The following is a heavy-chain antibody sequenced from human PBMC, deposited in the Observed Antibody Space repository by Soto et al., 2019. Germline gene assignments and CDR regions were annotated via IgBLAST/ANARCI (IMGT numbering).Heavy chain of an antibody. CDR3: AIPWGSGSSAAFDI. V-gene: IGHV1-8*01. CDR2: MNPNSGNT. J-gene: IGHJ3*02. Sequence: ASVKVSCKASGYTFTSYDINWVRQATGQGLEWMGWMNPNSGNTGYAQKFQGRVTMTRNTSISTAYMELSSLRSEDTAGYYCAIPWGSGSSAAFDIWGQGTMVTVSS. CDR1: GYTFTSYD. D-gene: IGHD3-10*01.